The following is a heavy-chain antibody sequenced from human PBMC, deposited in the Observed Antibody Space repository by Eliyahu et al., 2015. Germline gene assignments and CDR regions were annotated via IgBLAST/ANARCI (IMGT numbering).Heavy chain of an antibody. D-gene: IGHD2-15*01. CDR3: TTLPRDCSGGTCFGYFDS. CDR1: GYSFTSYW. Sequence: EVQLVQPGAEVKKPGESLKISCKGSGYSFTSYWXGWVRQMPGKGLEWMGIIKPGDSDPRYSPSFRGQVTISADKSISTAFLQWSSLKASDTAMYYCTTLPRDCSGGTCFGYFDSWGQGTLVTVSS. J-gene: IGHJ4*02. CDR2: IKPGDSDP. V-gene: IGHV5-51*01.